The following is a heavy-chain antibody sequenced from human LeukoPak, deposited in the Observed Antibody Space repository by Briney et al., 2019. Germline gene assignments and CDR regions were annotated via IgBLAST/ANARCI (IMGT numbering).Heavy chain of an antibody. J-gene: IGHJ3*02. CDR3: ARDSASIAARSDAFDI. D-gene: IGHD6-6*01. CDR1: GGSISSYY. CDR2: IYTSGST. Sequence: SETLSLTCTVSGGSISSYYWSWIRQPAGKGLEWIGRIYTSGSTNYNPSLKSRVTMSVDTSKNQFSLKLSSVTAADTAVYYCARDSASIAARSDAFDIWGQGTMVTVSS. V-gene: IGHV4-4*07.